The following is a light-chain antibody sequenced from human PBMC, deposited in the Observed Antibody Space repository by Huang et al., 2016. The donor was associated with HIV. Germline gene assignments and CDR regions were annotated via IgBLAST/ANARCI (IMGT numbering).Light chain of an antibody. J-gene: IGKJ1*01. CDR3: MQGSHWPQT. CDR2: KVS. V-gene: IGKV2-30*02. CDR1: RSLIHTDGNTS. Sequence: DVVMTQSPLSLSVTLGQAASISCRSSRSLIHTDGNTSLNWFHQRPGKSPRRLIYKVSNRDSGVPDRFSGSGSGTDFTLEISSFEAEDVGVYYCMQGSHWPQTFGQGTKVEIK.